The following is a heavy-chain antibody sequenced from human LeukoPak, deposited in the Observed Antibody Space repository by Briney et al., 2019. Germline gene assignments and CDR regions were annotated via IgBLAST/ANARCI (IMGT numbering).Heavy chain of an antibody. D-gene: IGHD6-19*01. CDR2: IYYSGST. Sequence: NPSETLSLTCTVSGGSISSYYWSWLRQPPGKGLEWIGYIYYSGSTNYNPSLKSRVTISVDTSKNQFSLNLSSVTAADTAVYYCARDLLSTAGYFDYWGQGTLVTVSS. CDR3: ARDLLSTAGYFDY. CDR1: GGSISSYY. V-gene: IGHV4-59*01. J-gene: IGHJ4*02.